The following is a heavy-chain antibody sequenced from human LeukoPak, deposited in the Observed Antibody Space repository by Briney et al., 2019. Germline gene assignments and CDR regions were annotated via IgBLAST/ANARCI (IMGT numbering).Heavy chain of an antibody. CDR3: ARTRGYSYGKFDY. Sequence: PSETLSLICTVSGGSISSGGYYWSWIRQHPGKGLEWIGYIYYSGSTYYNPSLKSRVTISVDTSKNQFSLKLSSVTAADTAVYYCARTRGYSYGKFDYWGQGTLVTVSS. CDR1: GGSISSGGYY. V-gene: IGHV4-31*03. D-gene: IGHD5-18*01. J-gene: IGHJ4*02. CDR2: IYYSGST.